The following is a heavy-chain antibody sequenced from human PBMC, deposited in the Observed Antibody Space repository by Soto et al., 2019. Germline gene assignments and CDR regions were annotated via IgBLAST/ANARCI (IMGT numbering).Heavy chain of an antibody. D-gene: IGHD3-22*01. CDR1: GFTFSSYA. V-gene: IGHV3-23*01. CDR2: ISGSGGST. J-gene: IGHJ4*02. Sequence: EVQLLESGGGLVQPGGSLRLSCAASGFTFSSYAMSWVRQAPGKGLEWVSAISGSGGSTYYADSVKGRFTISRDNSKNPLDRQRNRLRGEDTAVYYCAKVPPSDSSGWYFDYWGQGTLVTVSS. CDR3: AKVPPSDSSGWYFDY.